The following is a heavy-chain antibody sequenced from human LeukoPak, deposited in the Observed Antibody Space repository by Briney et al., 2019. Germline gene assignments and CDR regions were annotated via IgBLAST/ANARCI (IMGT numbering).Heavy chain of an antibody. CDR1: GFPFSSYW. CDR2: IKQDGSER. Sequence: GGSMRLSCVASGFPFSSYWMTWVRQAPGRGLEWVTNIKQDGSERYYVDSVKGRFTITRDNAKNSLSLQMNSLRAEDTAVYYCVRAIAAAASYWGQGTLVTVSS. D-gene: IGHD6-13*01. V-gene: IGHV3-7*01. CDR3: VRAIAAAASY. J-gene: IGHJ4*02.